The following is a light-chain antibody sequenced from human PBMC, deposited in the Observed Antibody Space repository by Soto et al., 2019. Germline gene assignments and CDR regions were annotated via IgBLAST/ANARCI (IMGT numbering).Light chain of an antibody. Sequence: QSALTQPASVSGSPGQSITISCTGTSSDVGGYNYVSWYQQHPGKAPKLMIYEVSNRPSGVSNRFSGSKSGNTASLTISGLQAEDEADYYCSSYTGSSTLHVFGTGTKGHRP. CDR1: SSDVGGYNY. CDR2: EVS. CDR3: SSYTGSSTLHV. V-gene: IGLV2-14*01. J-gene: IGLJ1*01.